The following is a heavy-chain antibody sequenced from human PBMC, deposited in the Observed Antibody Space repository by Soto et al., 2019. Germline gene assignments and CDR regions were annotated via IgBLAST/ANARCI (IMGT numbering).Heavy chain of an antibody. J-gene: IGHJ4*02. CDR1: GGSISSGGYS. V-gene: IGHV4-30-2*01. CDR3: ARENNVLPGGYFDY. CDR2: IHHSGST. D-gene: IGHD3-10*01. Sequence: QLQLQESGSGLVKPSQTLSLTCAVSGGSISSGGYSWSWIRQPPGKGLEWIGYIHHSGSTDYNPSLQSRVTISVDRSKNQFSLKLSSVTAADTAVYYCARENNVLPGGYFDYWGQGTLVTVSS.